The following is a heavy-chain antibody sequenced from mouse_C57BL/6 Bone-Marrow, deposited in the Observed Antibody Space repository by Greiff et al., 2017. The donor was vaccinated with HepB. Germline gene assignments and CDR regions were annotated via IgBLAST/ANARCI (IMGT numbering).Heavy chain of an antibody. CDR1: GYTFTSYG. CDR3: AREDYGSRCTEYFDY. CDR2: IYPRSGNT. Sequence: QVQLQQSGAELARPGASVKLSCKASGYTFTSYGISWVKQRTGQGLEWIGEIYPRSGNTYYNEKFKGKATLTADKSSSTAYMELRSLTSEDSAVYFCAREDYGSRCTEYFDYWGQGTTLTVSS. D-gene: IGHD1-1*01. J-gene: IGHJ2*01. V-gene: IGHV1-81*01.